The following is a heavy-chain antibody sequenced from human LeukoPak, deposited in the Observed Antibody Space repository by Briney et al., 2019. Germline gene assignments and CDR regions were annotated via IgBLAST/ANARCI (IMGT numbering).Heavy chain of an antibody. D-gene: IGHD3-22*01. V-gene: IGHV3-9*01. J-gene: IGHJ4*02. CDR3: AENYYDSSGYYYFDY. CDR1: GFTFDDYA. Sequence: GGSLRLSCAASGFTFDDYAMHWVRQAPGKGLEWVSGISWNSGSIGYADSVKGRFTISRDNAKNTLYLQMNSLRAEDTAVYYCAENYYDSSGYYYFDYWGQGTLVTVSS. CDR2: ISWNSGSI.